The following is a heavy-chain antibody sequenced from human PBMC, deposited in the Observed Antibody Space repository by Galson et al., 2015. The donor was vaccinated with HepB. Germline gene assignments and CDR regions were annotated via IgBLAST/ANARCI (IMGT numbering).Heavy chain of an antibody. D-gene: IGHD3-22*01. CDR2: IKQDGSEK. Sequence: SLRLSCAASGFTFSSYWMSWVRQAPGKGLEWVANIKQDGSEKYYVDSAKGRFTISRDNAKNSLYLQMNSLRAEDTAVYYCARRSTYYSDSRNYYYFGLSAFDIWGQGTMVTVSS. CDR1: GFTFSSYW. CDR3: ARRSTYYSDSRNYYYFGLSAFDI. J-gene: IGHJ3*02. V-gene: IGHV3-7*01.